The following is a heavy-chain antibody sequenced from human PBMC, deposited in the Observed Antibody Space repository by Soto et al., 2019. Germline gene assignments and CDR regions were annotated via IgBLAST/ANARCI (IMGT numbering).Heavy chain of an antibody. CDR1: GGSISSGDYF. CDR3: ARDYSDASGFYRVYDN. J-gene: IGHJ4*02. V-gene: IGHV4-31*03. Sequence: QVQLQESGPGLVKPSQTLSLTCTVSGGSISSGDYFWNWVRQHPGRGLEWIGYIYYSGGTNYNPSLKSRLTISVDTSKNQFSLKLSSVTAADTAMYYCARDYSDASGFYRVYDNWGQGTLVTVSS. D-gene: IGHD3-22*01. CDR2: IYYSGGT.